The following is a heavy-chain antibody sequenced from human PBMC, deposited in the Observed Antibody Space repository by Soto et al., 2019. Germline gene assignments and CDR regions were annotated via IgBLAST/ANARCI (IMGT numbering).Heavy chain of an antibody. CDR3: AGLPMTTVNNDAFDI. D-gene: IGHD4-17*01. J-gene: IGHJ3*02. CDR1: GFTFSSYG. V-gene: IGHV3-33*01. CDR2: IWYDGSKK. Sequence: ESGGGVVQPGRSLRLSCAASGFTFSSYGMHWVRQAPGKGLEWVAVIWYDGSKKYYADSVKGRFTISRDNSKNTLYLQMNSLRAEDTAVYYCAGLPMTTVNNDAFDIWGQGTMVTVSS.